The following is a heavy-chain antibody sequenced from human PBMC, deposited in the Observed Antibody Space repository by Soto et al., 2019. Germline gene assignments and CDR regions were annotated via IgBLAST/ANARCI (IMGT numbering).Heavy chain of an antibody. CDR1: GGSFSGYY. CDR2: INHSGST. CDR3: ARLSEDIVVVPAAKGLDP. Sequence: QVQLQQWGAGLLKPSETLSLTCAVYGGSFSGYYWSWIRQPPGTGLEWIGEINHSGSTNYNPSLKSRVTISVDTSKNQFSLKLSSVTAADTAVYYCARLSEDIVVVPAAKGLDPWGQGTLVTVSS. D-gene: IGHD2-2*01. V-gene: IGHV4-34*01. J-gene: IGHJ5*02.